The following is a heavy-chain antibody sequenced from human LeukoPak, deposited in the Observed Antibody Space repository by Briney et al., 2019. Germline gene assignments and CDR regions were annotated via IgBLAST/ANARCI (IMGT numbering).Heavy chain of an antibody. Sequence: GRCLRLSCAASGFTFSSYWMSWVRQAPGKGLEWVANIKQDGSEKYYVDSLKGRFTTSRDNAKNSLYLQMNSLRAEDTAVYYCARARMLDYYFDYWGQGTLVTVSS. D-gene: IGHD2-8*01. CDR3: ARARMLDYYFDY. V-gene: IGHV3-7*01. CDR1: GFTFSSYW. CDR2: IKQDGSEK. J-gene: IGHJ4*02.